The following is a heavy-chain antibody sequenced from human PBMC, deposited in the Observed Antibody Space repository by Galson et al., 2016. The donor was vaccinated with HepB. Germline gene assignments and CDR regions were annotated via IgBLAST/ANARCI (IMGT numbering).Heavy chain of an antibody. CDR3: ARDRGYTSIWNWFDP. V-gene: IGHV1-3*01. J-gene: IGHJ5*02. Sequence: SVKVSCKASGYSFNYHAIHWVRQAPGQRLEWMGWINVINGNIKYSDNFQGRLTITRDTPASTAYMELSSLKSEDTAVYYWARDRGYTSIWNWFDPWGQGTRVTGAS. CDR1: GYSFNYHA. D-gene: IGHD3-3*02. CDR2: INVINGNI.